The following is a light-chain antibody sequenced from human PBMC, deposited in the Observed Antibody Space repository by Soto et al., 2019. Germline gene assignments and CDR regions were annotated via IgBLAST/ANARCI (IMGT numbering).Light chain of an antibody. CDR2: DAS. V-gene: IGLV2-14*01. Sequence: QSVLTQPASVSGSPGQSITISCTGTSSDVGGYNYVSWYQQHPGKATKLMIYDASNRPSGVSNHSSGSKSGNTASLTFSVLQAEDEADYYCSSYTSSSTLVFGTGTKVTVL. J-gene: IGLJ1*01. CDR1: SSDVGGYNY. CDR3: SSYTSSSTLV.